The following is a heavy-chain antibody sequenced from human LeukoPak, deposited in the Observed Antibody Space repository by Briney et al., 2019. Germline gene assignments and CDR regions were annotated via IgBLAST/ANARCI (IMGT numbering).Heavy chain of an antibody. CDR2: IYYSGST. V-gene: IGHV4-30-4*08. J-gene: IGHJ4*02. CDR3: ARFNARYDN. CDR1: GGSISSGDYY. Sequence: PSQTRSLTCTVSGGSISSGDYYWRWIRQPPGKGLEWIGYIYYSGSTYYNPSLKSRVTISVDTSKNQFSLKLRSVTAADTAVYYCARFNARYDNWGQGTLVTVSS. D-gene: IGHD3-22*01.